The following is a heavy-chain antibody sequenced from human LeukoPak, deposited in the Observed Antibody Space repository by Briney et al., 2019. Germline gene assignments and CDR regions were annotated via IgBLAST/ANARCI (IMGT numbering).Heavy chain of an antibody. V-gene: IGHV5-51*01. CDR3: ARQAVPVAKYFQY. Sequence: GESLQISCQGSGSTFTSYWIGWVRQLPGKGLEWMGIIYPGDSDTRYSPSFQGQVTISADKSISTAYLQWSSLKASDTAMYYCARQAVPVAKYFQYWGQGTLVTVSS. CDR2: IYPGDSDT. J-gene: IGHJ1*01. D-gene: IGHD6-19*01. CDR1: GSTFTSYW.